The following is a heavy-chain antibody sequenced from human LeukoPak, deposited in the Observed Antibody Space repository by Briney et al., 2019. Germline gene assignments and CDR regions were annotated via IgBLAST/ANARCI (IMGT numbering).Heavy chain of an antibody. CDR2: ISYDGSDK. CDR3: AKDGGLWVSAHWGDS. J-gene: IGHJ4*02. Sequence: GGSLRLSCAASGFTFSSYGMHWVRQAPGEGLEWVAAISYDGSDKYYTDSVKGRFTISRVNSENTLYLQMNSLRAEDTAVYYCAKDGGLWVSAHWGDSWGRGTLVTVSS. CDR1: GFTFSSYG. V-gene: IGHV3-30*18. D-gene: IGHD7-27*01.